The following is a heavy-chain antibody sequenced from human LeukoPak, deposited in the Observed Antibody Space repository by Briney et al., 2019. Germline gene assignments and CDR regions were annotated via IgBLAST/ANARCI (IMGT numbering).Heavy chain of an antibody. J-gene: IGHJ4*02. CDR1: GFTFGDYA. Sequence: GSLRLSCTTSGFTFGDYAMSWFRQAPGKGLEWVALIRSTPYGGTTEYAASLQGRFTISRDDSKGIAYLQMNGLKPEDTAFYYCARDRGGSYYLWDYWGQGTLVTVSS. CDR3: ARDRGGSYYLWDY. D-gene: IGHD1-26*01. V-gene: IGHV3-49*03. CDR2: IRSTPYGGTT.